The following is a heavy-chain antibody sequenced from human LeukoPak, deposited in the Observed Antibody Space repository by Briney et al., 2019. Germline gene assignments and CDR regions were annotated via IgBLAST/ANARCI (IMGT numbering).Heavy chain of an antibody. CDR3: ARTWGLRLGELSFHDAFDI. Sequence: PSETLSLTCTVSGGSISSSSYYWGWIRQPPGKGLEWIGSIYYSGSTYYNPSLKSRVTISVDTSKNQFSLKLSSVTAADTAVYYCARTWGLRLGELSFHDAFDIWGQGTVVTVSS. V-gene: IGHV4-39*01. CDR2: IYYSGST. D-gene: IGHD3-16*02. J-gene: IGHJ3*02. CDR1: GGSISSSSYY.